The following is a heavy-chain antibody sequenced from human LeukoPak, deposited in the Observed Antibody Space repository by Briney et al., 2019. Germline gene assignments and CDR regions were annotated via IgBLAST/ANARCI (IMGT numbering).Heavy chain of an antibody. CDR3: ARAFCVGECFVLHIFFDS. J-gene: IGHJ4*02. CDR1: GYTFTGYY. V-gene: IGHV1-2*02. D-gene: IGHD2-21*01. Sequence: ASVKVSCKASGYTFTGYYIHWVRQAPGQGLEWMGWINPNSGGTNYAQKFQGRVTMTRDTSISTAYMEMSRLTSDDTAVYYCARAFCVGECFVLHIFFDSWGQGTLVTVSS. CDR2: INPNSGGT.